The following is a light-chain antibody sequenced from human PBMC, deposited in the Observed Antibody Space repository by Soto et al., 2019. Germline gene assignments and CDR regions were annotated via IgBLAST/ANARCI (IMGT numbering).Light chain of an antibody. CDR3: QQLNSYLSLT. V-gene: IGKV1-9*01. CDR2: GAS. Sequence: IQLTQSPSSLSASVGDRVTITCRASQGISSYLAWYQQKPGKAPKLLIYGASTLQNGVPSRFSGSGSGTDFTLTISSLQPADFATYYCQQLNSYLSLTFGGGTKVEIK. CDR1: QGISSY. J-gene: IGKJ4*02.